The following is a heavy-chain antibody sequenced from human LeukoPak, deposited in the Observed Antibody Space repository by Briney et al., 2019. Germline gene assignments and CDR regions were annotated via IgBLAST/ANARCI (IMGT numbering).Heavy chain of an antibody. J-gene: IGHJ6*03. V-gene: IGHV4-34*01. CDR1: GGSFSGYY. Sequence: PSETLSLTYAVYGGSFSGYYWSWIRQPPGKGLEWIGEINHSGSTNYNPSLKSRVTISVDTSKNQFSLKLSSVTAADTAVYYCARGSTMVRGVTYYYYYYMDVWGKGTTVTVSS. CDR2: INHSGST. D-gene: IGHD3-10*01. CDR3: ARGSTMVRGVTYYYYYYMDV.